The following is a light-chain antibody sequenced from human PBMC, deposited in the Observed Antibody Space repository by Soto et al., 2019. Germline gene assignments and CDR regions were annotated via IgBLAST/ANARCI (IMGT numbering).Light chain of an antibody. CDR2: GAS. Sequence: IVMTQSPVTLSLSPGERATLSCRASKIVNSHLAWYHQKPGQAPRLLIHGASTRATGIPPRFRGSGSGTDYTLTISSLQSEDSGVYYCQKYNNWPLAFGQGTKVEVK. V-gene: IGKV3-15*01. CDR1: KIVNSH. CDR3: QKYNNWPLA. J-gene: IGKJ1*01.